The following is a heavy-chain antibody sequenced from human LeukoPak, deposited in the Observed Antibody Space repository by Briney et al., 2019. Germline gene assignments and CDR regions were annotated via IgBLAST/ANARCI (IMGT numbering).Heavy chain of an antibody. Sequence: SETLSLTCTVSGGSISSSSYYWGWIRQPPGKGLEWIGNIYYSGSTYYNPSLKSRVTISVDTSKNQFSLKLSSVTAADTAVYYCASLYDSSGNTIDYWGQGTLVTVSS. CDR2: IYYSGST. D-gene: IGHD3-22*01. CDR3: ASLYDSSGNTIDY. CDR1: GGSISSSSYY. J-gene: IGHJ4*02. V-gene: IGHV4-39*01.